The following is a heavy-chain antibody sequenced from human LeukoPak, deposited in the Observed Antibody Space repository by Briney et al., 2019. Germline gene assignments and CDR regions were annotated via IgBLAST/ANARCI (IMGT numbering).Heavy chain of an antibody. J-gene: IGHJ5*02. CDR2: FDPEDGET. Sequence: ASVKVSCKVSGYTLTELSMHWVRQAPGKGLEWMGSFDPEDGETIYAQKFQGRVTMTEDTSTDTAYMELSSLRSEDTAVYYCATDGDYYDSSGYSWGQGTLVTVSS. D-gene: IGHD3-22*01. CDR3: ATDGDYYDSSGYS. V-gene: IGHV1-24*01. CDR1: GYTLTELS.